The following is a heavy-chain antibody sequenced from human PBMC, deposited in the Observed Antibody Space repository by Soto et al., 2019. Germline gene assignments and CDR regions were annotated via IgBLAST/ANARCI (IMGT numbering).Heavy chain of an antibody. CDR1: GYIFTSYW. D-gene: IGHD3-3*01. V-gene: IGHV5-51*01. J-gene: IGHJ4*02. CDR3: AVNWREFDY. CDR2: IYPGDSDT. Sequence: PGEALKISCKGSGYIFTSYWIGGGLQIPGKGLEWMGIIYPGDSDTRYSPSFQGQVTISADKSISTAYLQWSSLKASDTDMYYCAVNWREFDYWGQGTLVTVSS.